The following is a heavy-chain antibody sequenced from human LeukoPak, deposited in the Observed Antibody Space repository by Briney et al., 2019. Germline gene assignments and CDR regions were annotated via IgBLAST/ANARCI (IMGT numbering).Heavy chain of an antibody. Sequence: ESLKISCKGSGYRFTSYWIGWVRQMPGKGLEWMGIIYPGDSDTRYSPSFQGQVTISADKSISTAYLQWSSLKASDTAMYYCARPSGTPYYYDSNSPFDPWGQGTLVTVSS. CDR3: ARPSGTPYYYDSNSPFDP. CDR1: GYRFTSYW. CDR2: IYPGDSDT. V-gene: IGHV5-51*01. D-gene: IGHD3-22*01. J-gene: IGHJ5*02.